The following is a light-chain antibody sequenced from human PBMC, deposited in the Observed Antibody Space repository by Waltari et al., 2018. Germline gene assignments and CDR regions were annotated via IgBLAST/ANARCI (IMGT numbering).Light chain of an antibody. CDR2: HAS. Sequence: ELVLTQSPGTLSLSPGERATLSCRASQSISKYLAWDQQKPGQAPRLLIYHASSRAAGIPDRFSGSGSGTDFSLSISRLEPEDFAVYYCQHYESLPVTFGQGTKVEIK. J-gene: IGKJ1*01. CDR3: QHYESLPVT. CDR1: QSISKY. V-gene: IGKV3-20*01.